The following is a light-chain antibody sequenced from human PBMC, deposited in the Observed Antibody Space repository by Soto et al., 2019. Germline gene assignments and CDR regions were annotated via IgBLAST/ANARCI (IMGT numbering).Light chain of an antibody. CDR1: QSVSSSY. J-gene: IGKJ4*01. CDR3: QQYGSSLGLT. CDR2: CAS. V-gene: IGKV3-20*01. Sequence: EIVLTQSPGTLSLSPGERATLSCRASQSVSSSYLAWYQQKPGQAPRLLIYCASGRATGIPDRFSGSGSGTDFTLTISRLEPEDFAVYYCQQYGSSLGLTFGGGTKVEIK.